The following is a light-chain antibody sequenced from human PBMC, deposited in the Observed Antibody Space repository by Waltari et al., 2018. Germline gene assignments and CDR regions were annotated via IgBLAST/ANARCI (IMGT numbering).Light chain of an antibody. CDR1: NIGRKR. CDR3: QVWLSSSDHPV. J-gene: IGLJ2*01. CDR2: YDS. V-gene: IGLV3-21*04. Sequence: SYLVTQPPSVPGAPGKTPRLTCGGNNIGRKRVHWYQQKPGRAPVLVIYYDSDRPSGFPERFSGSNSGNPATLTIARVEAGDEADYYCQVWLSSSDHPVFGGGTKLTVL.